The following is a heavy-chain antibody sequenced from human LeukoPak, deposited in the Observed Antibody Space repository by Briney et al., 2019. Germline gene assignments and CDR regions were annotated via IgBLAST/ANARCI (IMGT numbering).Heavy chain of an antibody. D-gene: IGHD4-23*01. Sequence: GGSLRLSCAASGFTFSSYSMNWVRQAPGKGLEWVSSISSSSSYIYYADSVKGRFTISRDNAKNSLYLQMNSLRAEDTAVYYCARDGYGGTNDAFDIWGQGTMVTVSS. CDR3: ARDGYGGTNDAFDI. J-gene: IGHJ3*02. CDR2: ISSSSSYI. CDR1: GFTFSSYS. V-gene: IGHV3-21*01.